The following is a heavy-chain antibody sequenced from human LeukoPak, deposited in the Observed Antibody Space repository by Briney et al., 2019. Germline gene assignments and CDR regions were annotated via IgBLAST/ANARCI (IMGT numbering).Heavy chain of an antibody. CDR2: ISDDGSNK. Sequence: PGGSLRLSCAASGFTFRSHAMHWVRQAPGKGLEWVTVISDDGSNKYYVDSVKGRFTISRDNSKNTLYLQMNSLRAEDTAVYYCARDLAPYDSSGQYYLRIDYYYYAMDVWGQGTTVIVSS. V-gene: IGHV3-30-3*01. J-gene: IGHJ6*02. CDR3: ARDLAPYDSSGQYYLRIDYYYYAMDV. D-gene: IGHD3-22*01. CDR1: GFTFRSHA.